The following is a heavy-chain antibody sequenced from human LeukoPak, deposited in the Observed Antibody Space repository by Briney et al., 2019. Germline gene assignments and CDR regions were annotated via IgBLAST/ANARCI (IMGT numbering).Heavy chain of an antibody. Sequence: ASVKVSCKVSGYTLTELSMHWVRQAPGKGLEWMGGFDPEDGETIYAQRFQGRVTMTEDTSTDTAYMELSSLRSEDTAVYYCATYYYDSSGYYLDYWGQGTLVTVSS. J-gene: IGHJ4*02. V-gene: IGHV1-24*01. CDR1: GYTLTELS. CDR2: FDPEDGET. D-gene: IGHD3-22*01. CDR3: ATYYYDSSGYYLDY.